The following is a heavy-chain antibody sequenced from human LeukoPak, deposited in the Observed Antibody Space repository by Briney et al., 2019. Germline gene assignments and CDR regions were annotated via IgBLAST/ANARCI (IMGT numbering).Heavy chain of an antibody. D-gene: IGHD5-18*01. J-gene: IGHJ6*03. CDR2: MNPNSGNT. Sequence: VASVKVSCKASGYTFTSYDINWVRQATGQGLEWMGWMNPNSGNTGYAQKFQGRVTMTRNTSISTAYMELSSLRSEDTAVYYCARTTEGGYTYDYFYYYYMDVWGKGTTVTISS. CDR3: ARTTEGGYTYDYFYYYYMDV. V-gene: IGHV1-8*01. CDR1: GYTFTSYD.